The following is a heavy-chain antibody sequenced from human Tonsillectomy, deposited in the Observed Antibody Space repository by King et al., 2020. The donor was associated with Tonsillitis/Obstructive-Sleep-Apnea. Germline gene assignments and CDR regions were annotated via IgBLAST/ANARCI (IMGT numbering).Heavy chain of an antibody. CDR3: ARDRDRSNYYYYYGMDV. CDR2: IIPILDIA. Sequence: QLVQSGAEVKKPGSSVKVSCKASGGTFSNYAISWVRQAPGQGLEWMGGIIPILDIANYAQKFQGRVTINADKSTSTAYMELSSLRSEDTAVYYCARDRDRSNYYYYYGMDVWGHGTTVTVSS. CDR1: GGTFSNYA. V-gene: IGHV1-69*10. D-gene: IGHD3-22*01. J-gene: IGHJ6*02.